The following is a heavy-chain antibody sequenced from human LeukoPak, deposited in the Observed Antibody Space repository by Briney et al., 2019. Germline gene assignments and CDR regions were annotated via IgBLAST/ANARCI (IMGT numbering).Heavy chain of an antibody. CDR1: GYSFTTYW. J-gene: IGHJ4*02. D-gene: IGHD6-19*01. V-gene: IGHV5-51*01. CDR2: IYPGDSDT. Sequence: KVSCKGSGYSFTTYWIGWVRQMPGKGLEWMGIIYPGDSDTRFSPSFQGQVTISAEQSVSTAYLQWSSLKGSDTAMYYCARRGSGWYVDYWGEGTLVTVSS. CDR3: ARRGSGWYVDY.